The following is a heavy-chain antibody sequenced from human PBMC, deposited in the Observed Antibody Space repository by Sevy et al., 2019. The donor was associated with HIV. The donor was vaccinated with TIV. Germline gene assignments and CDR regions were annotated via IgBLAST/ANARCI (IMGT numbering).Heavy chain of an antibody. D-gene: IGHD2-15*01. CDR2: MYSGGSP. CDR1: GFSISNNY. Sequence: GGSLRLSCAASGFSISNNYTAWVRQAPGKGLEWVSVMYSGGSPYYADSVKGRFALSRDMSNNTVYLQMNSLRAEDTAVYYCARGYCGGGSCTAFDTWGQGTLVTVSS. J-gene: IGHJ5*02. V-gene: IGHV3-53*05. CDR3: ARGYCGGGSCTAFDT.